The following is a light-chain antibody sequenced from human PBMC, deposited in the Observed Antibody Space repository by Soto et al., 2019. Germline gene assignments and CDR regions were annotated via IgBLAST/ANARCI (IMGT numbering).Light chain of an antibody. Sequence: DVQMTQSPSSLSASVGDRVTITSPASQSISTWLAWYQQKPGKAPKSLIYATSNLQSGVPSRFSGSGFGTEFTLTISSLQPEDFATYYCLQYNTYPITFGQGRRLEIK. CDR3: LQYNTYPIT. J-gene: IGKJ5*01. CDR1: QSISTW. CDR2: ATS. V-gene: IGKV1D-16*01.